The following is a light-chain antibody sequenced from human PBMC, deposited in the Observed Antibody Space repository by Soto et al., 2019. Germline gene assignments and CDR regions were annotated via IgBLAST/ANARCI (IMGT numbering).Light chain of an antibody. Sequence: EIVLTQTPATPSLSPGERATLSCGASQSVSSSYLAWNQPKPGLAPRLLIYDTSSRATGIPERLSGSASGTDFALTISRLVVEEFAVCYFQQYGRSPCAFGRGTQLEIK. CDR2: DTS. V-gene: IGKV3D-20*01. J-gene: IGKJ2*02. CDR3: QQYGRSPCA. CDR1: QSVSSSY.